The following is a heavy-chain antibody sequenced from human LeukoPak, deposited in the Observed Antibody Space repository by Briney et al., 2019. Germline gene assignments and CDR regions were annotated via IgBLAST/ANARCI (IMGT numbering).Heavy chain of an antibody. D-gene: IGHD1-26*01. Sequence: GGSLRLSCAASGFTFSSYWMSWVRQAPGKGLKWVANINKDGGEKYYVDSVKGRFTISRDNAKNSLYLQMNSLRADDTAVDYCVKDSPPRYSGSPPAYWGQGTLVTVSS. CDR2: INKDGGEK. CDR3: VKDSPPRYSGSPPAY. CDR1: GFTFSSYW. V-gene: IGHV3-7*03. J-gene: IGHJ4*02.